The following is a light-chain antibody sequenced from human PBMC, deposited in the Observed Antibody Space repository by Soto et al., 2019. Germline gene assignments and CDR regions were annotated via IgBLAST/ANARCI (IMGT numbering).Light chain of an antibody. Sequence: DIQMTQSPSTLSASVGDRVTITCRASQSISTWLAWYQQKSGKAPKLLIYEASSLGSGVPSRFSGSGSGTEFTLTITSLQTDDSAPYYCQQYNSYSETFGQGTKVDIK. CDR2: EAS. V-gene: IGKV1-5*03. CDR1: QSISTW. CDR3: QQYNSYSET. J-gene: IGKJ1*01.